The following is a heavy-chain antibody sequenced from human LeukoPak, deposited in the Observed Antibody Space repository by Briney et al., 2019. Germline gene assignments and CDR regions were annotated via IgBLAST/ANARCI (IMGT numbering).Heavy chain of an antibody. J-gene: IGHJ1*01. V-gene: IGHV1-69*04. Sequence: ASVKVSCKASGGTFTKYVISWAREAPGQGLEWMGRFIPVHDTANYAHKFQGRVILTADKSTSTAYMELTSLRSEDTAVYCAMLGVIPDWGQGTLITVSS. CDR3: MLGVIPD. CDR2: FIPVHDTA. D-gene: IGHD2-2*01. CDR1: GGTFTKYV.